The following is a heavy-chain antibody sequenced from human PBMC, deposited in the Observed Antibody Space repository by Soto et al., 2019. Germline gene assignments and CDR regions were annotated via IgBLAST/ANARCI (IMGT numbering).Heavy chain of an antibody. CDR2: INPNSGGT. V-gene: IGHV1-2*04. J-gene: IGHJ4*02. Sequence: ASVKVSCTASGYTFTVYYMHWVRQAPGQGLEWMGWINPNSGGTNYAQKFQGWVTMTRDTSISTAYMELGRLRSEDTAVYYCATIYSYGYGVDYWGQGTLVTVSS. CDR3: ATIYSYGYGVDY. D-gene: IGHD5-18*01. CDR1: GYTFTVYY.